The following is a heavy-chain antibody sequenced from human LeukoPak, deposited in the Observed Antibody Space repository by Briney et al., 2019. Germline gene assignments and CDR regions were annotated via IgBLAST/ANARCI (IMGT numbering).Heavy chain of an antibody. Sequence: GGSLRLSCAASEFSFSIYEMNWVRQTPGKGLEWLSYISSSGKSIYYADSVKGRFTISRDNAKNSVYLQMNSLRAEDTAVYYCARLIGDRTIYDYWGQGTLVTVSS. CDR3: ARLIGDRTIYDY. CDR2: ISSSGKSI. V-gene: IGHV3-48*03. D-gene: IGHD6-6*01. CDR1: EFSFSIYE. J-gene: IGHJ4*02.